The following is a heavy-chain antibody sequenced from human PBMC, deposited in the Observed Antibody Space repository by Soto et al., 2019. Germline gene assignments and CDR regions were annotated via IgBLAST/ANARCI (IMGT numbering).Heavy chain of an antibody. CDR1: GYTFTSYG. D-gene: IGHD3-3*01. V-gene: IGHV1-18*01. J-gene: IGHJ5*02. CDR2: ISAYNGNT. CDR3: ARNWYYDFWSGPGWFDP. Sequence: GGSVKVSCKASGYTFTSYGISWVRQAPGQGLEWMGWISAYNGNTNYAQKLQGRVTMTTDTSTSTAYMELRSLRSDDTAVYYCARNWYYDFWSGPGWFDPWGQGTLVTVSS.